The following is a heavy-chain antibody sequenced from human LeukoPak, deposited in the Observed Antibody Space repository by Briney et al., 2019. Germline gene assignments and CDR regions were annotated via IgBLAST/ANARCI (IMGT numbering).Heavy chain of an antibody. Sequence: PGRSLRLSCAASGFTFSSYSMHWVRQAPGKGLGWVAVISYDGSNKYYADSVKGRFTISRDNSKNTLYLQMNSLRAEDTAVYYCAKDYDFGGFDYWGQGTLVTVSS. CDR2: ISYDGSNK. V-gene: IGHV3-30*18. CDR3: AKDYDFGGFDY. J-gene: IGHJ4*02. D-gene: IGHD3/OR15-3a*01. CDR1: GFTFSSYS.